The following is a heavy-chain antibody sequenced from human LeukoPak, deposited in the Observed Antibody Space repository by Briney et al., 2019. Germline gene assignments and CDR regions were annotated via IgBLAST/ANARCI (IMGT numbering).Heavy chain of an antibody. CDR3: ARDGAYSLGLIWLDP. J-gene: IGHJ5*02. D-gene: IGHD5-18*01. Sequence: ASVKISCKTSGYSFGGYYIHWVRQAPGQGLEWMGRINPNSANTKYAQKFQGRVTMTRDPSTNTVFMELSSLRSDDTAVYYCARDGAYSLGLIWLDPWGQGTLVSVSS. CDR1: GYSFGGYY. CDR2: INPNSANT. V-gene: IGHV1-2*06.